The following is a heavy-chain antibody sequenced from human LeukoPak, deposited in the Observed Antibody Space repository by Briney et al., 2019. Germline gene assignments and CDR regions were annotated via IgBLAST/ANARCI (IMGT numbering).Heavy chain of an antibody. D-gene: IGHD6-19*01. CDR2: INPSGGST. CDR1: GYTFTSYY. Sequence: ASVKVSCKASGYTFTSYYMHWVRQAPGQGLEWMGIINPSGGSTSYAQKFQGRVTMTRDTSISTAYMELSRLRSDDTAVYYCARDNGSGWYCFDYWGQGTLVTVSS. V-gene: IGHV1-46*01. J-gene: IGHJ4*02. CDR3: ARDNGSGWYCFDY.